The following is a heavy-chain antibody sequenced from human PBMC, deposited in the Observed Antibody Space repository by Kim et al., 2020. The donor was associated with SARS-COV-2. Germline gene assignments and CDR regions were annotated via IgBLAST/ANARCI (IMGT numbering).Heavy chain of an antibody. D-gene: IGHD6-13*01. V-gene: IGHV1-2*02. J-gene: IGHJ4*02. CDR1: GYTFTGYY. CDR2: INPNSGGT. CDR3: ARGRRPSSSSWTRAPFDY. Sequence: ASVKVSCKASGYTFTGYYMHWVRQAPGQGLEWMGWINPNSGGTNYAQKFQGRVTMTRDTSISTAYMELSRLRSDDTAVYYCARGRRPSSSSWTRAPFDYWGQGTLVTVSS.